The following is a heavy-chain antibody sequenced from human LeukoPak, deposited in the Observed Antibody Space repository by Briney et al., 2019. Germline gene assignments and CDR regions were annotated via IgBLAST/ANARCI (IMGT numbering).Heavy chain of an antibody. V-gene: IGHV1-2*02. CDR1: GYTFTDYY. D-gene: IGHD3-10*01. CDR3: ARGDYYGSPKVVAA. CDR2: INPNSGDT. Sequence: ASVKVSCKASGYTFTDYYINWVRQAPGQGLEWMGWINPNSGDTNYAQKFQDRVTMTRDTSISTAYIELNLLRSDDTAVYYCARGDYYGSPKVVAAWGQGTLVTVSS. J-gene: IGHJ5*02.